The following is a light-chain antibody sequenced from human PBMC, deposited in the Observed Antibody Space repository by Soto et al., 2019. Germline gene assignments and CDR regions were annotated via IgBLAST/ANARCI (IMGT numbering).Light chain of an antibody. CDR2: EVS. CDR1: RTDVGAYNF. Sequence: QSALTQPASVSGSPEQSITISCTGTRTDVGAYNFVSWYQHHPGKAPKLVIYEVSKRPSGVSNRFSGSKTGNTATLTISGLQAEDEADYYCNSYTIISARVFGSGTKVTVL. V-gene: IGLV2-14*01. J-gene: IGLJ1*01. CDR3: NSYTIISARV.